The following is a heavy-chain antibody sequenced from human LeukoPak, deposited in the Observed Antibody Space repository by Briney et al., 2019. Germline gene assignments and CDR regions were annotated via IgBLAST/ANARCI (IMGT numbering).Heavy chain of an antibody. CDR3: ARDLVYYDSSGDAFDI. Sequence: GASVKVSCKASGYTFTGYYMHWVRQAPGQGLEWMGWINPNSGGTNYAQKFQGRVTMTRDTSISTAYMELSRLRSDDMAVYYCARDLVYYDSSGDAFDIWGQGTMVTVSS. CDR1: GYTFTGYY. CDR2: INPNSGGT. D-gene: IGHD3-22*01. J-gene: IGHJ3*02. V-gene: IGHV1-2*02.